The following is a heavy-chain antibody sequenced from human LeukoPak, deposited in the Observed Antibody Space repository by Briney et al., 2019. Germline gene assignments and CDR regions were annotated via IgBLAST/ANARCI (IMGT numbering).Heavy chain of an antibody. V-gene: IGHV4-61*02. D-gene: IGHD1-26*01. CDR3: ARGSEWELLGAFDI. CDR2: IYTSGST. Sequence: SQTLSLTCTVSGGSISSGSYYWSWIRQPAGKGLEWIGRIYTSGSTNYNPSLKRRVTISVDTSKNQFSLKLSSVTAADTAVYYCARGSEWELLGAFDIWGQGTMVTVSS. CDR1: GGSISSGSYY. J-gene: IGHJ3*02.